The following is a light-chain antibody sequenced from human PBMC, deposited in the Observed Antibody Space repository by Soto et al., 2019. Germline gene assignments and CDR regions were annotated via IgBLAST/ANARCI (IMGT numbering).Light chain of an antibody. CDR2: TNN. CDR1: SSNFGSNS. Sequence: QSVLTQPPSASGTPGQRVAISCSGSSSNFGSNSVNWYQQLPGTAPKLLIYTNNQRPSGVPDRFSGSKSGTSASLAISGLQSEDEADSYCAAWDGSLSGWVFGGGTTVTVL. CDR3: AAWDGSLSGWV. J-gene: IGLJ3*02. V-gene: IGLV1-44*01.